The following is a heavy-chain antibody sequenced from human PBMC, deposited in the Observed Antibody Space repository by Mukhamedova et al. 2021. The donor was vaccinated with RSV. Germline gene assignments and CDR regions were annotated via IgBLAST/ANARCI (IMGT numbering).Heavy chain of an antibody. V-gene: IGHV4-34*01. CDR3: APIFGDYSDYRY. D-gene: IGHD4-11*01. CDR1: SHYF. Sequence: SHYFWAWIRQPPGKGLEWIAEVTYDGRTNYNPSLKSRVTISLDTSKNQFSLSLTSVTAADTAMYYCAPIFGDYSDYRYWGQG. J-gene: IGHJ4*02. CDR2: VTYDGRT.